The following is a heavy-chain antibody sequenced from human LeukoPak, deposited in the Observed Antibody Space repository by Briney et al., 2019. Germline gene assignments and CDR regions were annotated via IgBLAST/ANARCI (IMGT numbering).Heavy chain of an antibody. Sequence: ASVKVSCKASGYTFTSYGISWVRQAPGQGLEWMGWINPNSGGTNYAQKFQGRVTMTRDTSISTAYMELSRLRSDDTAVYYCASALGAARLDYWGQGTLVTVSS. CDR3: ASALGAARLDY. V-gene: IGHV1-2*02. CDR1: GYTFTSYG. CDR2: INPNSGGT. D-gene: IGHD6-6*01. J-gene: IGHJ4*02.